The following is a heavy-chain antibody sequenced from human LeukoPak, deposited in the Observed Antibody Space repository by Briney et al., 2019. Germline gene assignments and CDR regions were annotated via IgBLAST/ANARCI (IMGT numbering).Heavy chain of an antibody. CDR1: GGSISSGSYY. CDR2: IYTSGST. J-gene: IGHJ6*03. CDR3: ARDREGLIHAPVGATYYYYMDV. D-gene: IGHD1-26*01. Sequence: PSETLSLTCTVPGGSISSGSYYWSWIRQPAGKGLEWIGRIYTSGSTNYNPSLKSRVTISVDTSKNQFSLKLSSVTAADTAVYYCARDREGLIHAPVGATYYYYMDVWGKGTTVTVSS. V-gene: IGHV4-61*02.